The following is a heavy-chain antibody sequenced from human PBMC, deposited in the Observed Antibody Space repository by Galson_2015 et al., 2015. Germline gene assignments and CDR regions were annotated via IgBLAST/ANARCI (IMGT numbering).Heavy chain of an antibody. Sequence: LRLSCAASGFTYWHYVMTWVRPAPGKGLEWVSSLRGSGDSTYYADSVKGRFTISRDNSKNTLYLQMNSLGTEDTAVYYCAKRLTSGAARAPFDFWGQGSLVTVSS. D-gene: IGHD3-10*01. CDR2: LRGSGDST. CDR1: GFTYWHYV. V-gene: IGHV3-23*01. CDR3: AKRLTSGAARAPFDF. J-gene: IGHJ4*02.